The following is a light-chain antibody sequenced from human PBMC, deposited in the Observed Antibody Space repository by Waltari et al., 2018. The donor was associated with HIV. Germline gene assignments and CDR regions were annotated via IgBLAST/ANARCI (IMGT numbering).Light chain of an antibody. J-gene: IGLJ1*01. CDR3: QAWDTNTYV. Sequence: SYELTQPPSVSVSPGETASITCSGDKLGDKYACWYQQKPGQSPVLVMYQDNKRPSGIPERFSGSNAGNTATLFISGTQAVDEADYFCQAWDTNTYVFGTGTRVTVL. CDR1: KLGDKY. V-gene: IGLV3-1*01. CDR2: QDN.